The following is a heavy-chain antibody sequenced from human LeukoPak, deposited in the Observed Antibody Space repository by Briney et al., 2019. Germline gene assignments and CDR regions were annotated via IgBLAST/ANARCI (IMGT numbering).Heavy chain of an antibody. Sequence: GASVKVSCKASGYTFTGYYMHWVRQAPGQGLEWMGWINPNSGGTNYAQKFQGRVTMTRDTSISTAYMELSSLRSEDTAVYYCARSGYSYGCPDYWGQGTLVTVSS. CDR1: GYTFTGYY. J-gene: IGHJ4*02. CDR3: ARSGYSYGCPDY. V-gene: IGHV1-2*02. CDR2: INPNSGGT. D-gene: IGHD5-18*01.